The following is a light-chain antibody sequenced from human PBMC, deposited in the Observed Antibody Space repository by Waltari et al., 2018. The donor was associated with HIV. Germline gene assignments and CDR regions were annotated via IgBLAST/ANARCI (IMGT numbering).Light chain of an antibody. CDR2: AAS. CDR1: QSISSNY. Sequence: EIVLTQSPGTLSLSPGERATLSCRASQSISSNYLAWYQQKPGQAPRLLIYAASNRATGIPDRFSGSGSGTDFTLTISRLEPEDFAVYYCQQYGSSPFTFGPGTKVDIQ. J-gene: IGKJ3*01. V-gene: IGKV3-20*01. CDR3: QQYGSSPFT.